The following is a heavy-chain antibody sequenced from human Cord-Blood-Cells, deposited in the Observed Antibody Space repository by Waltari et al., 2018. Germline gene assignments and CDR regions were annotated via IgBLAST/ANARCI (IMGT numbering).Heavy chain of an antibody. Sequence: QVQLVQSGAEVKKPGASVKVSCKASGYTFTSYAMHLVRQAPGQRLEWMGWINAGNGNTKYSQKFQGRVTITRDTSASTAYMELSSLRSEDTAVYYCARGSSSTYWYFDLWGRGTLVTVSS. CDR3: ARGSSSTYWYFDL. J-gene: IGHJ2*01. D-gene: IGHD6-6*01. CDR2: INAGNGNT. V-gene: IGHV1-3*01. CDR1: GYTFTSYA.